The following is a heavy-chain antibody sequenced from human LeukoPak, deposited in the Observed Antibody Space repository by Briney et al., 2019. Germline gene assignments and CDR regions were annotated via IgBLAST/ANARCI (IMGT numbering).Heavy chain of an antibody. CDR3: ARTRGYSAYDYFDY. CDR1: GYTFSDYY. CDR2: NNPNSGVT. J-gene: IGHJ4*02. D-gene: IGHD5-12*01. Sequence: ASVKVSCKASGYTFSDYYIHWVRQAPGQGLEWMGRNNPNSGVTNYAKNFQGRVTITRDTSISTASMELSSLRSDDTAVYFCARTRGYSAYDYFDYWGQGTLVTVSS. V-gene: IGHV1-2*06.